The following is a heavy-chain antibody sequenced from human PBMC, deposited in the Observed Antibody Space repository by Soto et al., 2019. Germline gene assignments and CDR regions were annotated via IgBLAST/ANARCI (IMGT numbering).Heavy chain of an antibody. Sequence: LRLSCAASGFTFSSYAMHWVRQAPGKGLEWVAVISYDGSNKYYADSVKGRFTISRDNSKNTLYLQMNSLRAEDTAVYYCARDINSGWQIYYYYGMDVWGQGTTVTVS. CDR3: ARDINSGWQIYYYYGMDV. D-gene: IGHD6-19*01. CDR1: GFTFSSYA. CDR2: ISYDGSNK. J-gene: IGHJ6*02. V-gene: IGHV3-30-3*01.